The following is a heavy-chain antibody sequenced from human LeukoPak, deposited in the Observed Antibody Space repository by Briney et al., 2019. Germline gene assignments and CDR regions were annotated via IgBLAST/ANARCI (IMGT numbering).Heavy chain of an antibody. V-gene: IGHV1-18*01. D-gene: IGHD5-24*01. CDR1: GYTFTGYG. CDR3: ARAPSSLDCYVDGYFDP. CDR2: IIPVNDKT. Sequence: ASVKISCKASGYTFTGYGLAWLRQAPGQGLEWIGTIIPVNDKTKFAQKFQGRVTMNTDTSTTTAYLQLTNLRLDDTAVYYCARAPSSLDCYVDGYFDPWGQGTLVTVSS. J-gene: IGHJ5*02.